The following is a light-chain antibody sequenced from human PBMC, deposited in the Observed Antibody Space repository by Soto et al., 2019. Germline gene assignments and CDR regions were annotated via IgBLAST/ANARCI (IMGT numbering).Light chain of an antibody. CDR1: QRVSRY. CDR3: QQRSTWPLT. CDR2: DAS. J-gene: IGKJ4*01. Sequence: EIVLTQSPATLSLSPGERATLSCRASQRVSRYLAWYQQKPGQAPRLLIYDASNRATGIPARFSGSGSGTDFTLTIRSLEPEDFAVYYCQQRSTWPLTFGGGTKVEIK. V-gene: IGKV3-11*01.